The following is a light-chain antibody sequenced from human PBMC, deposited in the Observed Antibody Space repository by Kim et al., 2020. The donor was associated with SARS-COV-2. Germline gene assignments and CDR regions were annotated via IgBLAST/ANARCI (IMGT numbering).Light chain of an antibody. V-gene: IGLV2-14*03. CDR1: SSDVGGYKY. CDR2: DVS. Sequence: QSIIISCTGTSSDVGGYKYVSWYQQHPGKAPKLMIYDVSNRPSGVSNRFSGSKSGNTASLTISGLQAEDEADYYCSSYTGSSTHWVFGGGTKLTVL. CDR3: SSYTGSSTHWV. J-gene: IGLJ3*02.